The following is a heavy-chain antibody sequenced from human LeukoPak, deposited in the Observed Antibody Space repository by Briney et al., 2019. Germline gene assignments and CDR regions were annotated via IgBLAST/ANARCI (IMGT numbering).Heavy chain of an antibody. D-gene: IGHD1/OR15-1a*01. Sequence: GASLTLSCAASGFTFSDYSMNWVRQAPGKGLEWVSSISSSSSYIYYADSVKGRFTISRDNAKNSLYLQMNSLRAEDTAVYYCARDETNDYWGQGTLVTVSS. CDR3: ARDETNDY. V-gene: IGHV3-21*01. CDR1: GFTFSDYS. J-gene: IGHJ4*02. CDR2: ISSSSSYI.